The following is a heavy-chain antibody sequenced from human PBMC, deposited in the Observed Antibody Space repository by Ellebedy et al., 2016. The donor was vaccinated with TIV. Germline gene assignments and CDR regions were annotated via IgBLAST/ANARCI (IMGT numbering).Heavy chain of an antibody. CDR3: VKDMVRGLIGITFDS. D-gene: IGHD3-10*01. CDR1: GFSFDDFG. Sequence: GGSLRLXCAASGFSFDDFGMHWVRQAPEKGLEWVSGIGWNSENIKYADSVKGRFTISRDNAKNSLYLQMNSLRAEDTALYYCVKDMVRGLIGITFDSWGQGTVVTVSS. CDR2: IGWNSENI. V-gene: IGHV3-9*01. J-gene: IGHJ4*02.